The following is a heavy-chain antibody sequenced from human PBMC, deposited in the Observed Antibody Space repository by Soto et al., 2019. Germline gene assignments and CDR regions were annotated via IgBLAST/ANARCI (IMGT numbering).Heavy chain of an antibody. V-gene: IGHV1-18*01. Sequence: QVHLVQSGAEVKKPGASVKVSCKGSGYGFTTYGITWVRQAPGQGLEWMAWISAHNGNTNYAQKLQGRVTVTRDTSTSTAYMELRSLRSDDTAVYYCARGRYGDYWGQGAQVTFSS. J-gene: IGHJ4*02. CDR2: ISAHNGNT. D-gene: IGHD1-20*01. CDR1: GYGFTTYG. CDR3: ARGRYGDY.